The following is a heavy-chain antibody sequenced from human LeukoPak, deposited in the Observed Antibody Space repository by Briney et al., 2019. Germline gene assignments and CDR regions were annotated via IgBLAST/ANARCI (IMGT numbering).Heavy chain of an antibody. Sequence: SETLSLTCTVSGGSISSYYWSWVRQPPGKGLEWIGFVYYTGSTNYSPSLKSRVTMSVDTSKNQFSLKLSSVTAADTAVYYCAVGATWYNWFDPWGQGTLVTVSS. CDR1: GGSISSYY. D-gene: IGHD1-26*01. V-gene: IGHV4-59*08. J-gene: IGHJ5*02. CDR3: AVGATWYNWFDP. CDR2: VYYTGST.